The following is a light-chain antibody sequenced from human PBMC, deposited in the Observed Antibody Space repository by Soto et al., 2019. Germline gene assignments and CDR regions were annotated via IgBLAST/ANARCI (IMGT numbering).Light chain of an antibody. CDR3: SSYTSSSTLDV. CDR2: EVS. J-gene: IGLJ1*01. CDR1: SSEVGGYNY. V-gene: IGLV2-14*01. Sequence: QSVLTQPRSVSGSPGQSVTISCTGTSSEVGGYNYVSWYQQHPGKAPKLVIYEVSNRPSGVSNRFSGSKSGNTASLTISGLQAEDEADYYCSSYTSSSTLDVFGTGTKVTVL.